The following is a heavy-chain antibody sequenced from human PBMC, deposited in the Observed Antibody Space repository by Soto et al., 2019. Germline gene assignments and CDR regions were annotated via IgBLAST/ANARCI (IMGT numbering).Heavy chain of an antibody. D-gene: IGHD3-3*01. V-gene: IGHV1-58*01. CDR3: AAEDYDFWSGVYNWFDP. Sequence: ASVKVSCKASGFTFTSSAVQWVRQARGQRLEWIGWIVVGSGNTNYAQKFRERVTITRDMSTSTAYMELSSLRSEDTAVYYCAAEDYDFWSGVYNWFDPWGQGTLVTVSS. CDR1: GFTFTSSA. J-gene: IGHJ5*02. CDR2: IVVGSGNT.